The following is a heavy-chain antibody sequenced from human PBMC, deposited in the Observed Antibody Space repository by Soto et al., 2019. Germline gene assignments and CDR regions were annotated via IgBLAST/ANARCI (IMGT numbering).Heavy chain of an antibody. D-gene: IGHD3-3*01. CDR2: INNDGSST. CDR1: GFTFSSYW. V-gene: IGHV3-74*01. Sequence: EVQLVESGGGLVQPGGSLIVSCAASGFTFSSYWMHWVRQAPGKGLVWVSRINNDGSSTSYAESVKGRFTISRDNAKSTLYLEMSSLRAGDTAVYYCARDPLLGDTDYGLDVWGQGTTVTVS. CDR3: ARDPLLGDTDYGLDV. J-gene: IGHJ6*02.